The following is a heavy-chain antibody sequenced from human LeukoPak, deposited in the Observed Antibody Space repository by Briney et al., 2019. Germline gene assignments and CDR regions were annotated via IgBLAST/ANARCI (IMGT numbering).Heavy chain of an antibody. J-gene: IGHJ5*02. CDR3: ARQAYCGGDCYSVNWFDP. CDR2: IYPGDSDT. CDR1: AYSFTSYW. D-gene: IGHD2-21*02. V-gene: IGHV5-51*01. Sequence: GESLKISCKGSAYSFTSYWIGWVRQMPGKGLEWMGIIYPGDSDTRYSPSFQGQVTISADKSISTAYLQWSSLKASDTAMYYCARQAYCGGDCYSVNWFDPWGQGTLVTVSS.